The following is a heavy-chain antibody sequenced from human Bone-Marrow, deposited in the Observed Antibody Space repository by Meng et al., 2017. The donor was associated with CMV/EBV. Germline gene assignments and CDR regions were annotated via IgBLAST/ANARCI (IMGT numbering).Heavy chain of an antibody. V-gene: IGHV3-30*02. CDR2: IRYDGSNK. CDR3: ARGGIYYGLG. CDR1: GFTFSSYG. D-gene: IGHD3-10*01. J-gene: IGHJ4*02. Sequence: GESLKISCAASGFTFSSYGMHWARQAPGKGLEWVAFIRYDGSNKYYADSVKGRFTISRDNSKNTLYLQMNSLREEDTAVYYCARGGIYYGLGWGQGTQVTVSS.